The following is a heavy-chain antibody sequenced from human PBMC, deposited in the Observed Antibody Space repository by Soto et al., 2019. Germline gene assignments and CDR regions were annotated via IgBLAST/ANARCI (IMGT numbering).Heavy chain of an antibody. CDR3: ARRYGGNCDY. Sequence: QVQLQESGPGLVKPSETLSLTCTVSGGSISSYYWSWIRQPPGKGLEWIGYIDYSGSTTYNPSLKIRVTISVDTTKNQCSLKLSSVTAADTAVYYCARRYGGNCDYWGQGTLVTVSS. D-gene: IGHD1-26*01. V-gene: IGHV4-59*01. CDR1: GGSISSYY. J-gene: IGHJ4*02. CDR2: IDYSGST.